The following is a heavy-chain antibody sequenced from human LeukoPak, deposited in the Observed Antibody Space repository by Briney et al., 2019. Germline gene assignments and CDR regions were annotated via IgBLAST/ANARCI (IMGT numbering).Heavy chain of an antibody. CDR1: GGSISSGGYY. CDR2: IYYSGST. J-gene: IGHJ6*03. D-gene: IGHD3-10*01. V-gene: IGHV4-31*03. Sequence: SQTLSLTCTVSGGSISSGGYYWSWIRQHPGKGLEWIGYIYYSGSTYYNPSLKSRVTISVDTSKNQFSLKLSSVTAADTAVYYCARALWAAELHYYYYMDVWGKGTTVTVSS. CDR3: ARALWAAELHYYYYMDV.